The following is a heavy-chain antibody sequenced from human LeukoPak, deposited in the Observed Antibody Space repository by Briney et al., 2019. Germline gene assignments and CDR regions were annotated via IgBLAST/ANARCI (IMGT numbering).Heavy chain of an antibody. CDR3: ARVVAGPQKHQAFDI. Sequence: NPSETLSLTCTVSGGSISSYYWSWIRQPPGKGLEWIGYIYYSGSTNYNPSLKSRVTISVDTSKNQFSLKLSSVTAADTAVYYCARVVAGPQKHQAFDIWGQGTMVTVSS. J-gene: IGHJ3*02. V-gene: IGHV4-59*01. D-gene: IGHD2-15*01. CDR2: IYYSGST. CDR1: GGSISSYY.